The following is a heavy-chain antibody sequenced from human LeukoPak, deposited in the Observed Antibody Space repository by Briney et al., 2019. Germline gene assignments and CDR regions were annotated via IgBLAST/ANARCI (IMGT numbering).Heavy chain of an antibody. Sequence: GGSLRLSCAASGFTFSSYAMSWVRQAPGKGLEWVSAISGSGGSTYYADSVKGRFTISRDNAKNSLYLQMNSLRAEDTAVYYCARDDSSGLYYYGMDVWGQGTTVTVSS. D-gene: IGHD3-22*01. V-gene: IGHV3-23*01. J-gene: IGHJ6*02. CDR3: ARDDSSGLYYYGMDV. CDR1: GFTFSSYA. CDR2: ISGSGGST.